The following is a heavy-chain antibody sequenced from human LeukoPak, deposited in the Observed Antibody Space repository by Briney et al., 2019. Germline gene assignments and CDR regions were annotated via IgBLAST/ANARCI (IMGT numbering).Heavy chain of an antibody. CDR2: INAGNGNT. V-gene: IGHV1-3*01. J-gene: IGHJ5*02. D-gene: IGHD3-3*01. Sequence: ASVKVSCKASGYTFTSYAMHWVRQAPGQRLEWMGWINAGNGNTEYSQKFQGRVTITRDTSASTAYMELSSLRSEDTAVYYCARDVHSYYDFWSGYYTSDKSRWFDPWGQGTLVTVSS. CDR3: ARDVHSYYDFWSGYYTSDKSRWFDP. CDR1: GYTFTSYA.